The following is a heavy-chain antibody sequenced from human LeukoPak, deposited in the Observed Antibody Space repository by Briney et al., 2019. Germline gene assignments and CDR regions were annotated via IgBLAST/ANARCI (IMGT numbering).Heavy chain of an antibody. CDR3: ARGYSYWFDP. CDR1: GGSFSGYY. V-gene: IGHV4-34*01. CDR2: INHSGST. D-gene: IGHD6-13*01. Sequence: SSETLSLTCAVYGGSFSGYYWSGIRQPPGKGLEWIGEINHSGSTNYNPSLKSRVTISVDTSKNQSSLKLSPLTAADTAVYYCARGYSYWFDPWGQGTLVTVPP. J-gene: IGHJ5*02.